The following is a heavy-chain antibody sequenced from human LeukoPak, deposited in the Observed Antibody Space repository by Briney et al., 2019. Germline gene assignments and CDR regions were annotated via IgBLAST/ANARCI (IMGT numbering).Heavy chain of an antibody. J-gene: IGHJ3*02. CDR1: GFTFSNYG. CDR2: IRYDGTDK. Sequence: GGSLRLSCAASGFTFSNYGMHWVRQAPGKGLEWVAFIRYDGTDKYYADSVKGRFTISRDNSKNTLYLQMNSLRAEDTAVYYCARERTHDNWGWPNDAFDIWGQGTMVTVSS. V-gene: IGHV3-30*02. CDR3: ARERTHDNWGWPNDAFDI. D-gene: IGHD7-27*01.